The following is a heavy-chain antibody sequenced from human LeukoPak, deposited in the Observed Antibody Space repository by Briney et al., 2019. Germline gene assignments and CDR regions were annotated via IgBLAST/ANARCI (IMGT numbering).Heavy chain of an antibody. D-gene: IGHD4/OR15-4a*01. J-gene: IGHJ4*02. Sequence: SETLSLTCTVSGYSISSGYYWGWIRQPPGKGLEWIGSIYHSGSTYYNPSLKSRVTISVDRSKNQFSLKLSSVTAADTAVYYCARGYGEKVTRFDYWGQGTLVTVSS. V-gene: IGHV4-38-2*02. CDR1: GYSISSGYY. CDR3: ARGYGEKVTRFDY. CDR2: IYHSGST.